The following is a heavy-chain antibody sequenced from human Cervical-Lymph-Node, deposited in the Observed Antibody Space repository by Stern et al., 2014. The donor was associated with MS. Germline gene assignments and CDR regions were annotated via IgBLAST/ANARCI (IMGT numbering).Heavy chain of an antibody. Sequence: VQLVESGPGLVKPSETLSLTCTVSGGSLHKYYWSWIRQSPGKGLEWIGYVFFRGNTSYNPSLESRVTISRDMSKNEFYLHLASVTAADSAIYYCARLKSVVGTTSPSFESWGQGTLVTVSA. CDR2: VFFRGNT. D-gene: IGHD2-21*01. J-gene: IGHJ4*02. CDR1: GGSLHKYY. CDR3: ARLKSVVGTTSPSFES. V-gene: IGHV4-59*12.